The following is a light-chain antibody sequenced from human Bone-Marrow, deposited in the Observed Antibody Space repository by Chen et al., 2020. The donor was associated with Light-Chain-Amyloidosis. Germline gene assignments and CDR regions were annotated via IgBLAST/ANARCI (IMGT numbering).Light chain of an antibody. CDR3: QQYFSLPIT. CDR2: WAS. Sequence: DIVMTQSPASLAVSLGERATINCKSSQSVYGSDNRNYLAWYQQKPGQPLKVLFYWASTRESGVPDRFSCSGSGTDFTLTISSLQAEDVAVYYCQQYFSLPITFGQGTRLEIK. V-gene: IGKV4-1*01. CDR1: QSVYGSDNRNY. J-gene: IGKJ5*01.